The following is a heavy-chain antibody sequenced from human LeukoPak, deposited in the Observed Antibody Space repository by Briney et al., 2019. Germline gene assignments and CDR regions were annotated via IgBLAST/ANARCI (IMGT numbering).Heavy chain of an antibody. Sequence: GGSLRLSCAASGFTVGTYWMSWVRQAPGKGLEWVANVNQDGSDKRYVDSVKGRFTVSRDNAENSLFLQMNALLTEDTALYYCARLGVPTYSDLWSQGTLVTVSS. J-gene: IGHJ4*02. D-gene: IGHD4/OR15-4a*01. CDR3: ARLGVPTYSDL. CDR2: VNQDGSDK. V-gene: IGHV3-7*01. CDR1: GFTVGTYW.